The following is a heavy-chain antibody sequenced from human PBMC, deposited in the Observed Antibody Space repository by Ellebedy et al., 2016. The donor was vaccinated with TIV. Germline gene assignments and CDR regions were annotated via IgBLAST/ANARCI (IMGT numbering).Heavy chain of an antibody. D-gene: IGHD5-24*01. CDR2: INHSGGT. J-gene: IGHJ6*02. Sequence: MPSETLSLTCTVSGGSISSYYWNWIRQPPGKGLEWIGEINHSGGTNYNPSLKSRVTISVDTSKKQFSLRLSSVTAADTAVYYCARGSEMATIYEGGVYYYSGMDVWGQGTTVTVSS. CDR3: ARGSEMATIYEGGVYYYSGMDV. CDR1: GGSISSYY. V-gene: IGHV4-34*01.